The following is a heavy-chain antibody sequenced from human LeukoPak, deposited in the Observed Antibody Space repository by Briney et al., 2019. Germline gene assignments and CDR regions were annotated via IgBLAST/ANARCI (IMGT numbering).Heavy chain of an antibody. CDR2: ISYDGSNK. CDR3: AKDSRYKGGDRLGY. J-gene: IGHJ4*02. CDR1: GFTFSSYG. Sequence: GGSLRLSCAASGFTFSSYGMHWVRQAPGKGLEWVAVISYDGSNKYYADSVKGRFTISRDNSKNTLYLQMNSLRAEDTAVYYCAKDSRYKGGDRLGYWGQGTLVTVSS. V-gene: IGHV3-30*18. D-gene: IGHD2-2*02.